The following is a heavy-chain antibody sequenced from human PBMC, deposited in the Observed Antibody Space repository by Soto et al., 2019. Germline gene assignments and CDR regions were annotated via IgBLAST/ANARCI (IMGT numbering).Heavy chain of an antibody. CDR2: ISGSGGST. D-gene: IGHD2-8*01. V-gene: IGHV3-23*01. Sequence: GGSLRLSCAASGFTFSSYAMSWVRQAPGKGLEWVSAISGSGGSTYYADSVKGRFTISRDNSKNTLYLQMNSLRAEDTAVYYCAKSLEDIVLMVYVNYYYGMDVWGRGTTVTVSS. J-gene: IGHJ6*02. CDR1: GFTFSSYA. CDR3: AKSLEDIVLMVYVNYYYGMDV.